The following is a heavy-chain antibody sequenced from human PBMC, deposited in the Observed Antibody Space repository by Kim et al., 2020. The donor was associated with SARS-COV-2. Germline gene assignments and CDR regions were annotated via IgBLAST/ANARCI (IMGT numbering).Heavy chain of an antibody. CDR3: SCAGITIFGSPAFAI. V-gene: IGHV4-4*07. Sequence: SETLSLTCTVSGGSISSYYCSWIRQRARKGLEWVWRGCTSCSTNYNSSLTRRITVSVAADTNQYSLTLSPVTAAAAAAYYYSCAGITIFGSPAFAICGQG. CDR1: GGSISSYY. CDR2: GCTSCST. D-gene: IGHD3-9*01. J-gene: IGHJ3*02.